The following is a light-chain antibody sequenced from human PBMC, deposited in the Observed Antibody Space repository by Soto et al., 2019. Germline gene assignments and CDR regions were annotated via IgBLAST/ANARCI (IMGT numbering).Light chain of an antibody. V-gene: IGKV1-5*01. CDR3: QQYETFSGT. J-gene: IGKJ1*01. Sequence: DIQMTQSPSSLSASVGDRVTITCRASQSISSYLNWYQQKPGKAPELLISDASSLESGVPSRFSGSGSGAEFTLTISSLQPDDFATYYCQQYETFSGTFGPGTKVDIK. CDR2: DAS. CDR1: QSISSY.